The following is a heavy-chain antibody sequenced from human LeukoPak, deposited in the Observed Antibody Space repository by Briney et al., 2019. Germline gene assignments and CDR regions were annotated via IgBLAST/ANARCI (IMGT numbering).Heavy chain of an antibody. CDR2: ISSSSYI. D-gene: IGHD3-10*01. CDR1: GFTFSSYS. Sequence: AGGSLRLSCAASGFTFSSYSMNWVRQAPGKGLEWVSSISSSSYIYYADSVKGRFTISRDNAKNSLYLQMNSLRAEDTAVYYCARRSPGQYYFDYWGQGTLVTVSS. V-gene: IGHV3-21*01. J-gene: IGHJ4*02. CDR3: ARRSPGQYYFDY.